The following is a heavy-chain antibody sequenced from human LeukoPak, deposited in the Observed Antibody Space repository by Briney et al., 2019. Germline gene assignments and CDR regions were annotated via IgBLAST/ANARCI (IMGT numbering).Heavy chain of an antibody. CDR2: IKPDGSEE. D-gene: IGHD3-3*02. CDR1: GFAFSSYA. J-gene: IGHJ3*02. CDR3: ARSTAFAFDI. Sequence: GGSLRLSCAASGFAFSSYAMTWVRQAPGKGLDWVANIKPDGSEEHYVDIVKGRFTISRDNAKNSVYLQMNGLRAEDTAVYYCARSTAFAFDIWGQGTMVTVAS. V-gene: IGHV3-7*04.